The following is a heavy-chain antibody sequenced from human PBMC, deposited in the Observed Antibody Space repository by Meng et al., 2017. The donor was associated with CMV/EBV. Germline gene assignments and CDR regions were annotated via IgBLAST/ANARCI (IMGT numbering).Heavy chain of an antibody. CDR1: GYTFTSYG. CDR2: ISAYNGNT. D-gene: IGHD3-3*01. Sequence: ASVKVSCKASGYTFTSYGISWVRQAPGQGLEWMGWISAYNGNTNYAQKLQGRVTMTTDTSTSTAYMELRSLRSDDTAVYYCARGGLQGYDFWSGYYSYYYYYGMDVWGQGTTVTVSS. CDR3: ARGGLQGYDFWSGYYSYYYYYGMDV. J-gene: IGHJ6*02. V-gene: IGHV1-18*01.